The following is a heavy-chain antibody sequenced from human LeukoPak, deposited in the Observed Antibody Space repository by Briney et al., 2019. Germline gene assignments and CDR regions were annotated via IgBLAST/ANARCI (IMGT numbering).Heavy chain of an antibody. V-gene: IGHV1-69*05. CDR3: ARDRGPDYGGNYEFDP. D-gene: IGHD4-23*01. J-gene: IGHJ5*02. Sequence: ASVKVSCKASGGTFSSYAISWVRQAPGQGLEWMGGIIPIFGTANYAQKFQGRVTMTRDTSTSTVYMELSSLRSEDTAVYYCARDRGPDYGGNYEFDPWGQGTLVTVSS. CDR2: IIPIFGTA. CDR1: GGTFSSYA.